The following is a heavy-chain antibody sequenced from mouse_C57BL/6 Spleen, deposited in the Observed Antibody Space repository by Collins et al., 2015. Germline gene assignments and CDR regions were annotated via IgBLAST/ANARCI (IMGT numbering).Heavy chain of an antibody. Sequence: QIQLVQSGPELKKPGETVKISCKASGYTFTTYGMSWVKQTPGKGLKWMGWINTYSGVPTYADDFKGRFAFSLETSASTAYLQINNLKNDDTATYFCARRHCSNSAWFAYWGQGTLVTVSA. CDR2: INTYSGVP. V-gene: IGHV9-3*01. CDR1: GYTFTTYG. J-gene: IGHJ3*01. CDR3: ARRHCSNSAWFAY. D-gene: IGHD2-5*01.